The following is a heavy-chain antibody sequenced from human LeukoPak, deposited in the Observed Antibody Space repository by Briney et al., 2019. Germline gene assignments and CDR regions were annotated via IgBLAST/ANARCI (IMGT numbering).Heavy chain of an antibody. D-gene: IGHD6-25*01. J-gene: IGHJ4*02. CDR2: TSTSYRGDT. Sequence: SETLSLTCTVSGVSISSYYCSWVRQSPGKGREGIAYTSTSYRGDTNYNPFLESRVTIPLDTAKNQFAVELSRLCAEDGAVYYCASGQRPGPDYWGQGTLVTVSS. V-gene: IGHV4-59*01. CDR3: ASGQRPGPDY. CDR1: GVSISSYY.